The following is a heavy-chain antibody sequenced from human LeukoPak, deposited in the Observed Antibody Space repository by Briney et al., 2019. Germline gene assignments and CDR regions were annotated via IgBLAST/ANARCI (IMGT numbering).Heavy chain of an antibody. CDR2: IIPIFGTA. J-gene: IGHJ4*02. CDR3: ARGGYSSSYFDY. V-gene: IGHV1-69*06. D-gene: IGHD6-13*01. CDR1: GGTFSSYA. Sequence: SVKVSCKASGGTFSSYAISWVRQAPGQGLEWVGGIIPIFGTANYAQKFQGRVTITADKSTSTAYMELSSLRSEDTAVYYCARGGYSSSYFDYWGQGTLVTVSS.